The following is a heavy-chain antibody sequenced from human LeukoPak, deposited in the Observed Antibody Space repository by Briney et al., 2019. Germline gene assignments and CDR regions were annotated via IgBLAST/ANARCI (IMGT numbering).Heavy chain of an antibody. V-gene: IGHV1-2*02. CDR2: INPNSGGT. CDR1: GYTFTGHY. Sequence: GASVKVSCKASGYTFTGHYMHWVRQAPGQGLERMGWINPNSGGTNYEQKFQGRVTMTRDTSISTAYMELSSLRSEDTAVYYRARPARRNYGSGSPFDYWGQGTLVTVSS. CDR3: ARPARRNYGSGSPFDY. J-gene: IGHJ4*02. D-gene: IGHD3-10*01.